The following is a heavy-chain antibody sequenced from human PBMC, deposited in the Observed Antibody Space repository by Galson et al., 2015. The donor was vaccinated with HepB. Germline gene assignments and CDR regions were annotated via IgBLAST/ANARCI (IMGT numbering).Heavy chain of an antibody. D-gene: IGHD2-21*02. CDR3: ARGVVTTYDAFDI. Sequence: QSGAEGKKPGESLKISCKASGYTFTSYGISWVRQTPGQGLEWMGWISAYNGNTNYAQKLQGRVTMTTDTSTSTAYMELRSLRSDDTAVYYCARGVVTTYDAFDIWGQGTMVTVSS. CDR2: ISAYNGNT. CDR1: GYTFTSYG. V-gene: IGHV1-18*01. J-gene: IGHJ3*02.